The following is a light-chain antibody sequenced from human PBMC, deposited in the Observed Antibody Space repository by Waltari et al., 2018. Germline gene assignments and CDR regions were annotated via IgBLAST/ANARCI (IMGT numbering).Light chain of an antibody. J-gene: IGKJ1*01. V-gene: IGKV4-1*01. Sequence: DIVMTQSPDSLAVSRGERATITCKSSQSVLYSSNNKHYLAWYQQKPGQPPKLLIYWASTRESGVPDRFSGSGSGTDFTLTISSLQAEDVAVYYCQQYYSTLSWTFGQGTKVEIK. CDR2: WAS. CDR1: QSVLYSSNNKHY. CDR3: QQYYSTLSWT.